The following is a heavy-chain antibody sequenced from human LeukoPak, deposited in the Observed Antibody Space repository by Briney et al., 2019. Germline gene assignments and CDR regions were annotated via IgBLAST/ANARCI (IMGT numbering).Heavy chain of an antibody. D-gene: IGHD3-22*01. CDR2: ISYDGSNK. J-gene: IGHJ4*02. V-gene: IGHV3-30-3*01. CDR3: ARDQYYDSSGYYY. Sequence: GGSLRLSCAASGFTFSSDAMHWVRQAPGKGLEWVAVISYDGSNKYYADSVKGRFTISRDNSKNTLYLQMNSLRAEDTAVYYCARDQYYDSSGYYYWGQGTLVTVSS. CDR1: GFTFSSDA.